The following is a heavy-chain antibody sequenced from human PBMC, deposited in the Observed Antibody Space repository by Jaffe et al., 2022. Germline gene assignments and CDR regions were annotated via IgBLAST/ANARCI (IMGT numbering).Heavy chain of an antibody. Sequence: QVQLQESGPGLVKPSETLSLTCTVSGGSISSYYWSWIRQPPGKGLEWIGYIYYSGSTNYNPSLKSRVTISVDTSKNQFSLKLSSVTAADTAVYYCARALQYNWNYHDAFDIWGQGTMVTVSS. CDR2: IYYSGST. V-gene: IGHV4-59*01. CDR3: ARALQYNWNYHDAFDI. D-gene: IGHD1-7*01. CDR1: GGSISSYY. J-gene: IGHJ3*02.